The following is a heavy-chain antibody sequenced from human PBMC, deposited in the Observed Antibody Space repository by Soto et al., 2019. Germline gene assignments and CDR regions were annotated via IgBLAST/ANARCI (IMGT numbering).Heavy chain of an antibody. D-gene: IGHD3-10*01. V-gene: IGHV1-18*01. CDR3: ARVRLPGLLWFGELRVDFDY. Sequence: GASVKVSCNASCYTLTRYGISWVRQAPGQRLEWMGWISAYNGNTNYAQKLQGRVTMTTDTSTSTAYMELRSLRSDDTAVYYCARVRLPGLLWFGELRVDFDYWGQGTLVTVSS. J-gene: IGHJ4*02. CDR2: ISAYNGNT. CDR1: CYTLTRYG.